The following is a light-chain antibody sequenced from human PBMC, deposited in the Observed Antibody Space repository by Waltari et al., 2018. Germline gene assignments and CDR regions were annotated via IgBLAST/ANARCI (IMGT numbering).Light chain of an antibody. CDR1: QDISKY. V-gene: IGKV1-33*01. Sequence: DVQMTQSPSSLSASVGDRVTVTGQASQDISKYLNWYQQKPGKAPKLLIYEAYNLEKGVPSRFSVSGSGTDFTFTISSLQLEDTGIYYCQQYDNPTFTFGPGTKVNIK. CDR2: EAY. J-gene: IGKJ3*01. CDR3: QQYDNPTFT.